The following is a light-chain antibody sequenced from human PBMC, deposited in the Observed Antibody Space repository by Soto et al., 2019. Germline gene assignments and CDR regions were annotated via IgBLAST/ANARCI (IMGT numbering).Light chain of an antibody. CDR2: DVS. CDR1: SSDVGGYNY. J-gene: IGLJ1*01. Sequence: QSVLTQPASVSGSPGQSITISCTGTSSDVGGYNYVSWYQQHPGKAPELMIYDVSNRPSGVSNRFSGSKSGNTASLTISGLQAEDEADYYCSSYTSSSTRHVFGTGTKVTV. V-gene: IGLV2-14*01. CDR3: SSYTSSSTRHV.